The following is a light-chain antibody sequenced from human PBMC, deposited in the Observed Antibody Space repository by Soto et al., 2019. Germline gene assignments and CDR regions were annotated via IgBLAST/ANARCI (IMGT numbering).Light chain of an antibody. J-gene: IGKJ5*01. CDR2: AAS. CDR3: QQLNSYPST. Sequence: DIQLTQSTSFLSASVGDRVTITCRASQDISSYLAWYQQKPGKAPNLLIYAASTLQSGVPSRFSGSGSGTEFTLTISSLQPEDFATYFCQQLNSYPSTFGQGTRLQIK. CDR1: QDISSY. V-gene: IGKV1-9*01.